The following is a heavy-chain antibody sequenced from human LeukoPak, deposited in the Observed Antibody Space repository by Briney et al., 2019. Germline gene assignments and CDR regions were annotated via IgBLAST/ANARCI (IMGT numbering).Heavy chain of an antibody. V-gene: IGHV4-39*07. CDR2: INHSGST. D-gene: IGHD6-19*01. J-gene: IGHJ4*02. CDR3: ARGLHRREIARLATGREYYFDY. CDR1: GGSISSSSYY. Sequence: SETLSLTCTVSGGSISSSSYYWGWIRQPPGKGLEWIGEINHSGSTNYNPSLKSRVTISVDTSKNQFSLKLSSVTAADTAVYYCARGLHRREIARLATGREYYFDYWGQGTLVTVSS.